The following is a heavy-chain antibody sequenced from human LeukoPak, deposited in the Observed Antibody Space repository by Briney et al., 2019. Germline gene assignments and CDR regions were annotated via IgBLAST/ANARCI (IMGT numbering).Heavy chain of an antibody. D-gene: IGHD4-23*01. CDR3: AKEDDTAYGGNSPFDY. V-gene: IGHV3-53*01. CDR1: GFNVSSNY. J-gene: IGHJ4*02. CDR2: IFSGGST. Sequence: PGGSLRLSCAASGFNVSSNYMSWVRQAPGKGLEWVSVIFSGGSTYYADSVKGHFTISRDNSKNSLYLQMNSLRAEDTAVYYCAKEDDTAYGGNSPFDYWGQGTLVTVSS.